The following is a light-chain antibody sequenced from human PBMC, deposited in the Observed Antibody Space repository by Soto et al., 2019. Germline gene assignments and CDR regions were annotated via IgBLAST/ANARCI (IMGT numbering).Light chain of an antibody. CDR2: DAS. CDR3: QQYGWSPIT. J-gene: IGKJ5*01. V-gene: IGKV3-20*01. CDR1: QSVSSN. Sequence: IVLTPSPATLSVSPVERATLSCMASQSVSSNLAWHQQRPGQAPRLLIYDASGRATGIPDRFSGSGSGTDFTLTISRLEPEDFAVYYCQQYGWSPITCGQGTRREIK.